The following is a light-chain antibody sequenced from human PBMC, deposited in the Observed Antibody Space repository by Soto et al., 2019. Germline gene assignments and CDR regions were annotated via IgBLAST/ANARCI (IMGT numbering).Light chain of an antibody. CDR2: DAS. CDR1: QSVSSY. V-gene: IGKV3-11*01. CDR3: QQRSDWPST. Sequence: EIVLTQSPATLSLSPGERATLSCMACQSVSSYLAWYQQKPGQAPRLLIYDASNRATGIPARFSGSGSGTDFTLTISSLEPDDFAVYYCQQRSDWPSTFGGGTKVQIK. J-gene: IGKJ4*01.